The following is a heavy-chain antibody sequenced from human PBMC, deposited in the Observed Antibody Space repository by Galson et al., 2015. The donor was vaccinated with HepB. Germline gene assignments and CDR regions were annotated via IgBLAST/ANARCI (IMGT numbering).Heavy chain of an antibody. CDR1: GGTFSSYA. J-gene: IGHJ3*02. CDR3: ARGQREPHYGSGRGAFDI. D-gene: IGHD3-10*01. CDR2: IIPIFGTA. V-gene: IGHV1-69*06. Sequence: SVKVSCKASGGTFSSYAISWVRQAPGQGLEWMGGIIPIFGTANYAQKLQGRVTMTEDTSTDTAYMELSSLRSEDTAVYYCARGQREPHYGSGRGAFDIWGQGTMVTVSS.